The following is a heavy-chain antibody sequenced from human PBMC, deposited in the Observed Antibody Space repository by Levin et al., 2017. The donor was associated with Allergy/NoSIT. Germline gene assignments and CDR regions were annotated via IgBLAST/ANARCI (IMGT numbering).Heavy chain of an antibody. CDR1: GFTFSSYG. CDR2: ISYDGSNK. D-gene: IGHD3-16*01. J-gene: IGHJ4*02. V-gene: IGHV3-30*03. Sequence: PGGSLRLSCAASGFTFSSYGMHWVRQAPGKGLEWVAVISYDGSNKYYADSVKGRFTISRDNSKNTLYLQMNSLRAEDTAVYYCLPLSDLGLDYWGQGTLVTVSS. CDR3: LPLSDLGLDY.